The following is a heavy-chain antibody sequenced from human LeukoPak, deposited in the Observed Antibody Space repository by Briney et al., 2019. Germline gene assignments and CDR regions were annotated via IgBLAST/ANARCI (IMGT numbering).Heavy chain of an antibody. V-gene: IGHV1-69*04. CDR3: ARDLGPRGSSSPLGY. Sequence: AASVKVSCKASGGTFSSYAISWVRQAPGQGLEWMGRIIPILGIANYAQKFQGRVTITADKSTSTAYMELRSLRSDDTAVYYCARDLGPRGSSSPLGYWGQGTLVTVSS. CDR1: GGTFSSYA. CDR2: IIPILGIA. D-gene: IGHD6-6*01. J-gene: IGHJ4*02.